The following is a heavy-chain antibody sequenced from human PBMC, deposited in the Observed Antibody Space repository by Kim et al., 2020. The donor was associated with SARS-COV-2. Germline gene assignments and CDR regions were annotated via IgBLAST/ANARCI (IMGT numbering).Heavy chain of an antibody. CDR3: ASGLSEGYVDHLNYYYYGMDV. V-gene: IGHV3-21*01. Sequence: GGSLRLSCAASGFTFSSYSMNWVRQAPGKGLEWVSSISSSSSYIYYADSVKGRFTISRDNAKNSLYLQMNSLRAEDTAVYYCASGLSEGYVDHLNYYYYGMDVWGQGTTVTVSS. CDR2: ISSSSSYI. CDR1: GFTFSSYS. J-gene: IGHJ6*02. D-gene: IGHD3-16*01.